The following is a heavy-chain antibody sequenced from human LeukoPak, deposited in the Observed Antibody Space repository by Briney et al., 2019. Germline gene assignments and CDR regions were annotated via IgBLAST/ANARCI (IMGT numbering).Heavy chain of an antibody. CDR3: ARVRYSDSSVLTRKRSYYFDY. CDR2: INPSGGST. J-gene: IGHJ4*02. Sequence: GASVKVSCKASGYTFTSYYMHWVRQAPGQGLEWTGIINPSGGSTSYAQKFQGRVTMTRDTSTSTVYMELSSLKPEDTAVYYCARVRYSDSSVLTRKRSYYFDYWGQGTLVTVSS. V-gene: IGHV1-46*01. CDR1: GYTFTSYY. D-gene: IGHD3-22*01.